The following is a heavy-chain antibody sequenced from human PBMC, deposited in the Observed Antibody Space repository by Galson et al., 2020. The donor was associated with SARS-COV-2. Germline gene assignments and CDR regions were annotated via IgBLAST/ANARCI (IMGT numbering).Heavy chain of an antibody. CDR1: GASLTRSNYY. D-gene: IGHD3-22*01. J-gene: IGHJ6*02. V-gene: IGHV4-39*01. CDR2: VSYSGGT. CDR3: ARLGSHYYDSSGYYYPWGLDV. Sequence: KASETLSLTCSVSGASLTRSNYYWAWVRRPPGKGLEWIGSVSYSGGTTSNPSLKSRVTISGDTSRSQFSLRLTSVTAADTAVYSCARLGSHYYDSSGYYYPWGLDVWGQGTTVTVSS.